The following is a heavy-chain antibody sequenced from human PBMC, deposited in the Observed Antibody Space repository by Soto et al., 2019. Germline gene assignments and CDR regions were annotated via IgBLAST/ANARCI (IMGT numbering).Heavy chain of an antibody. D-gene: IGHD6-13*01. CDR2: VYYTGSA. Sequence: SETLSLTCNVSGGPISSYFWTWMRQPPGKGLEWIAYVYYTGSATYNPSLRSRVTISVDTSKNQISLKVNSVTAADTAVYYCARGRGNAAGTRLDSWGHGTLVTVSS. CDR1: GGPISSYF. J-gene: IGHJ5*01. CDR3: ARGRGNAAGTRLDS. V-gene: IGHV4-59*01.